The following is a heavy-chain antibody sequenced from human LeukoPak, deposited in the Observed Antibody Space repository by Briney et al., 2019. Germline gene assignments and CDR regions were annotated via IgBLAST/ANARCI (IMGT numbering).Heavy chain of an antibody. J-gene: IGHJ6*03. CDR1: GFTFSSYG. V-gene: IGHV3-30*02. CDR3: AKGRGWEASYYYYYMDV. D-gene: IGHD1-26*01. Sequence: GGSLRLSCAASGFTFSSYGIHWVRQAPGKGLEWVAFIRYDGSNKYYTDSVKGRFTISRDNSTNTLYLQMNSLRAEDTAVYYCAKGRGWEASYYYYYMDVWGKGTTVTIS. CDR2: IRYDGSNK.